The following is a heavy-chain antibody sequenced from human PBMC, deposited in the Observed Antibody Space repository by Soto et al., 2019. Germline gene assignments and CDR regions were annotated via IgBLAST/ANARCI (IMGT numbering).Heavy chain of an antibody. Sequence: PSETLSLTCAVSGGSISSSNWWSWVRQPPGKGLEWIGEIYHSGSTNYNPSLKSRVTISVDKSKNQFSLKLSSVTAADTAVYYCARSGYSGYDLNWFGPWGQGTLVTV. J-gene: IGHJ5*02. CDR3: ARSGYSGYDLNWFGP. V-gene: IGHV4-4*02. CDR2: IYHSGST. D-gene: IGHD5-12*01. CDR1: GGSISSSNW.